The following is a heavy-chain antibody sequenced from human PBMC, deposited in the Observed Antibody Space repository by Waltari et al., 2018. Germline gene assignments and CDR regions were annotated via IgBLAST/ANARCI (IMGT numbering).Heavy chain of an antibody. CDR3: AQVPYNWNYA. CDR1: GFTFSSYA. CDR2: ISGSGGKT. J-gene: IGHJ5*02. Sequence: EVQLLESGGGLVQPGGSLRLSCAASGFTFSSYAMSWVRQAPGKGLEWVSTISGSGGKTYYADSEKGRFTISRDNSKSILYLQMNSLRAEDTAIYYCAQVPYNWNYAWGQGTLVTVSS. D-gene: IGHD2-21*01. V-gene: IGHV3-23*01.